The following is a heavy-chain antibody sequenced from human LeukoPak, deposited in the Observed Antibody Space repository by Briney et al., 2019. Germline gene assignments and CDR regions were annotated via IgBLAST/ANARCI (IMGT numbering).Heavy chain of an antibody. J-gene: IGHJ4*02. CDR3: AKGASPMVRGVIDY. D-gene: IGHD3-10*01. V-gene: IGHV3-9*01. Sequence: PGRSLRLSCAASGFTLDDYAMHWVRQTPGKGLEWVPGISWNSGSIGYADSVKGRFTISRDNAKNSLYLQMNSLRAEDTALYYCAKGASPMVRGVIDYWGQGTLVTVSS. CDR1: GFTLDDYA. CDR2: ISWNSGSI.